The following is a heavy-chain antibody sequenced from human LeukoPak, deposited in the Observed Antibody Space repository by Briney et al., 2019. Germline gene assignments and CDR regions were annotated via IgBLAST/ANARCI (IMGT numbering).Heavy chain of an antibody. V-gene: IGHV4-31*03. CDR1: VGSVRSGGYY. J-gene: IGHJ3*01. D-gene: IGHD6-19*01. CDR2: IYWTGST. CDR3: ARPLNAVHDTFDV. Sequence: PSQTLSLTCTLSVGSVRSGGYYWVWVRQRPGKGLGWLGYIYWTGSTSYNPSLTSRLTNEVYTSKNQFSLKLSSVTAADTAVYYCARPLNAVHDTFDVGGERPIVSVSS.